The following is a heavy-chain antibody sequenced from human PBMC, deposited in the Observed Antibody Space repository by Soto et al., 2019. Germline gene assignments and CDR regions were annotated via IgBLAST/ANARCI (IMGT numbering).Heavy chain of an antibody. D-gene: IGHD3-22*01. J-gene: IGHJ6*02. CDR1: GFTFSSYA. CDR2: ISGSGGST. CDR3: AKSLNALRVRYYYGMDV. Sequence: PGGSLRLSCAASGFTFSSYAISWVRQAPGKGLEWVSAISGSGGSTYYADSVKGRFTISRDNSKNTLYLQMNSLRAEDTAVYYCAKSLNALRVRYYYGMDVWGQGTTVTVSS. V-gene: IGHV3-23*01.